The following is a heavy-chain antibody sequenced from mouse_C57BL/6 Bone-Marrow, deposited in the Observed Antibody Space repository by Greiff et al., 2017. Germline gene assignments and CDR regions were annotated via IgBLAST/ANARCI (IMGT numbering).Heavy chain of an antibody. CDR3: ASGFITTVVATDY. J-gene: IGHJ2*01. V-gene: IGHV5-4*03. D-gene: IGHD1-1*01. CDR1: GFTFSSYA. Sequence: EVKLVESGGGLVKPGGSLKLSCAASGFTFSSYAMSWVRQTPEKRLEWVATISAGGSYTYYPDNVKGRFTISRDNAKNNLYLQMSHLKSEDTAVYYCASGFITTVVATDYWGQGTTLTVSS. CDR2: ISAGGSYT.